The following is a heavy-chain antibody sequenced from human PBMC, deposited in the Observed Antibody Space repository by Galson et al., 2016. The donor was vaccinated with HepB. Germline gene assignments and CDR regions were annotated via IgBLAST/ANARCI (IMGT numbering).Heavy chain of an antibody. D-gene: IGHD5-18*01. CDR3: EKPRRYNHDALHI. V-gene: IGHV3-23*01. CDR2: ISGSGTTT. J-gene: IGHJ3*02. CDR1: GFPFTTSA. Sequence: SLRLSCAASGFPFTTSALNWVRQAPGKGLQWVSFISGSGTTTFYTDSVKGRFTISRDNSKNMLYLQMDSLRAEDTAVYPCEKPRRYNHDALHIWGQGTMVTVSS.